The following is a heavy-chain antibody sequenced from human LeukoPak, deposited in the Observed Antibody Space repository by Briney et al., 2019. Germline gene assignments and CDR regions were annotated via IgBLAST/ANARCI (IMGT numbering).Heavy chain of an antibody. CDR2: ISSGASVI. Sequence: GGSLRLSCAASGFTFSSYEMSWVRLAPGKGLEWVSHISSGASVIKYADSVKGRFTVSRDNAKNSLYLQLNSLRAEDTAIYYCAREITDTPDAFDIWGQGTMVTVSS. J-gene: IGHJ3*02. D-gene: IGHD3-10*01. CDR3: AREITDTPDAFDI. CDR1: GFTFSSYE. V-gene: IGHV3-48*03.